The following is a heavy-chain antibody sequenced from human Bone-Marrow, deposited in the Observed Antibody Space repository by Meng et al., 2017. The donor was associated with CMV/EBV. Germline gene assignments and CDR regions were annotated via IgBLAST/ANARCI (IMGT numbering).Heavy chain of an antibody. J-gene: IGHJ4*02. CDR2: INHSGST. CDR1: GGSFSGYY. V-gene: IGHV4-34*01. D-gene: IGHD3-10*01. CDR3: ARGRVYYYGSGTYYPLDY. Sequence: GSLRLSCAVYGGSFSGYYWSWIRQPPGKGLEWIGEINHSGSTNYNPSLKSRVTISVDTSKNQFSLKLSSVTAAGTAVYYCARGRVYYYGSGTYYPLDYWGQGTLVTVSS.